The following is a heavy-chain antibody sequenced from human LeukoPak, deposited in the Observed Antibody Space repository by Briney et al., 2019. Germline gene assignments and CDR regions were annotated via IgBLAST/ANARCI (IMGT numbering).Heavy chain of an antibody. Sequence: ASVKVSCKASGYTFTSYGISWVRQAPGQGLEWMGWISAYNGHTDYAQKLQGRVTMTTDTSTSTAYMELRSLRSDDTAVYYCARNLREAYCSSTTCHHATNFDYWGQGTLVTVSS. J-gene: IGHJ4*02. D-gene: IGHD2-2*01. V-gene: IGHV1-18*01. CDR3: ARNLREAYCSSTTCHHATNFDY. CDR1: GYTFTSYG. CDR2: ISAYNGHT.